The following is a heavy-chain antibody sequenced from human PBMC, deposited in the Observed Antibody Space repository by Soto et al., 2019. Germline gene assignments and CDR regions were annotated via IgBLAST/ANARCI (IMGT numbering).Heavy chain of an antibody. Sequence: SETLSLTCAVSGYSISNGYHWGWIRQPPGKGLEWIGNIYYSGDTFYNPSLKSRVTISVDTSKNQFSLKMNSVTAADTAVYYCARDKTIAARKPFAFWGQGILVTVSS. CDR3: ARDKTIAARKPFAF. CDR2: IYYSGDT. V-gene: IGHV4-38-2*02. CDR1: GYSISNGYH. J-gene: IGHJ4*02. D-gene: IGHD6-6*01.